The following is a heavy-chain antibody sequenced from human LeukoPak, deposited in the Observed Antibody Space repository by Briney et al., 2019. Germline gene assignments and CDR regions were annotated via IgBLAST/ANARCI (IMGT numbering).Heavy chain of an antibody. D-gene: IGHD3-22*01. CDR3: ARDFKGYYDSSGYYKRGGPAFDY. J-gene: IGHJ4*02. V-gene: IGHV1-46*01. CDR2: INPSGGST. CDR1: GYTFTSYY. Sequence: ASVKVSCKASGYTFTSYYIHWVRQAPGQGLEWMGIINPSGGSTSYAQKFQGRVTMTRDTSTSTVYMELSSLRSEDTAVYYCARDFKGYYDSSGYYKRGGPAFDYWGQGTLVTVSS.